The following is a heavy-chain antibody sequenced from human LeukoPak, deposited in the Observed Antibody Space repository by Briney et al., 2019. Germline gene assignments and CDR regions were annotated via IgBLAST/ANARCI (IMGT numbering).Heavy chain of an antibody. Sequence: SETLSLTCTVSGGSISSYYWSWIRQPPGKGLEWIGYIYYSGSTNYNPSLKSRVTISVDTSKNQFSLKLSSVTAADTAVYYCARDISSSWSPLSWGQGTLVTVSS. J-gene: IGHJ4*02. CDR2: IYYSGST. CDR1: GGSISSYY. D-gene: IGHD6-13*01. V-gene: IGHV4-59*01. CDR3: ARDISSSWSPLS.